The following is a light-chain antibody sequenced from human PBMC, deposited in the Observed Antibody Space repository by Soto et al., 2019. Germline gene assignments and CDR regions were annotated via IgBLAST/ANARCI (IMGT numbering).Light chain of an antibody. CDR3: QKYNTPPLT. Sequence: DIQMTQSPSSLSASVGDRVTITCRASQDISVYLAWYQQKPGKVPKLLIYSASTLQSGVPSRFSGSGSGTDFTLTISSLQPEDVATYYCQKYNTPPLTFGQGPRLEIK. CDR2: SAS. V-gene: IGKV1-27*01. J-gene: IGKJ5*01. CDR1: QDISVY.